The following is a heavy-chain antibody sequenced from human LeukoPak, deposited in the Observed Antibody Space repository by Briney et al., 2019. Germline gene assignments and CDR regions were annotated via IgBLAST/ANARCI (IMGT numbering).Heavy chain of an antibody. V-gene: IGHV3-21*01. J-gene: IGHJ4*02. Sequence: PGGSLRLSCAASGFTFSSYSMNWVRQAPGKGREWVSSISSSSSYIYYADSVKGRFTISRDNAKNSLYLQMNSLRAEDTAVYYCARDRSSGWFDFDYWGQGTLVTVSS. CDR2: ISSSSSYI. CDR3: ARDRSSGWFDFDY. D-gene: IGHD6-19*01. CDR1: GFTFSSYS.